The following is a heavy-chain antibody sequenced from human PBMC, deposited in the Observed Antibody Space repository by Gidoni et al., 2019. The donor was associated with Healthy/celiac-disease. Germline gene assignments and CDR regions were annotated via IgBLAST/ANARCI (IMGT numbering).Heavy chain of an antibody. V-gene: IGHV3-33*01. J-gene: IGHJ3*02. CDR1: GFTFSSYG. CDR2: IWYDGSNK. CDR3: ARGLAVAGIDDAFDI. D-gene: IGHD6-19*01. Sequence: QVQLVESGGGVVQPGRSLRLSCAASGFTFSSYGMPWVRQAPGKGLEWVAVIWYDGSNKYYADSVKGRFTISRDNSKNTLYLQMNSLRAEDTAVYYCARGLAVAGIDDAFDIWGQGTMVTVSS.